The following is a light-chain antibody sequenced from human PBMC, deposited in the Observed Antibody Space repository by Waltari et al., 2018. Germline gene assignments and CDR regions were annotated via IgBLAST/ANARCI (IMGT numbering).Light chain of an antibody. Sequence: QSALTQPASVSGSPGQSITIPCPGTSSDIGNYNYVPWYQQPPGKAPKLMIYDVSNRPSGVSNRFSGSKSGNTASLTISGLQAEDEAVYYCSSYTSSSTLVVFGTGTKVTVL. CDR1: SSDIGNYNY. V-gene: IGLV2-14*03. CDR3: SSYTSSSTLVV. J-gene: IGLJ1*01. CDR2: DVS.